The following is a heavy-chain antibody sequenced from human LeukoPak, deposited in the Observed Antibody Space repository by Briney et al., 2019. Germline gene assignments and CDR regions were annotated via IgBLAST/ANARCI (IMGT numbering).Heavy chain of an antibody. V-gene: IGHV3-30*18. J-gene: IGHJ3*01. D-gene: IGHD1-26*01. Sequence: PGRSLRLSCAASGFSFSSYGMHWVRQASGKGLEWLTVISYDGNTIYYADSVKGRFTISRDNSKNTLYLQMNSLRIEDTAVYYCAKDLSVVGAHDSFDVWGQGTMVTVSS. CDR2: ISYDGNTI. CDR3: AKDLSVVGAHDSFDV. CDR1: GFSFSSYG.